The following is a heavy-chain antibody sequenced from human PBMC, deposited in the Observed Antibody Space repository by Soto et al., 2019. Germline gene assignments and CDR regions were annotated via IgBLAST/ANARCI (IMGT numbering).Heavy chain of an antibody. CDR2: ICYDGTNN. Sequence: QEQLVESGGGVVPPGRSLRLACAASGFTFSNYGRHWVRQAPGKGLEWVTFICYDGTNNYYADSVKGRFTISIDKSKSTLYLQMNKLRAEDKAVYYCARETYYDNSGHYSIIGRFDLWGQGTMVSAS. J-gene: IGHJ4*02. CDR1: GFTFSNYG. D-gene: IGHD3-22*01. V-gene: IGHV3-33*01. CDR3: ARETYYDNSGHYSIIGRFDL.